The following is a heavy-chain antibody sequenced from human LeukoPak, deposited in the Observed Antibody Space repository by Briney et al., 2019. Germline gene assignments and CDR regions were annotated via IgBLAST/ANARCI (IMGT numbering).Heavy chain of an antibody. Sequence: GGSLTLSCAASAFTFSNYTMTWGRQSPGRGVECVSSISSSNSYIYYTHSVKSRFTISRDNAKNSLYLQMNSPRAEDTAVYYCARVTITVVRGVDVGGKGTTVPVSS. CDR1: AFTFSNYT. CDR3: ARVTITVVRGVDV. V-gene: IGHV3-21*01. J-gene: IGHJ6*04. CDR2: ISSSNSYI. D-gene: IGHD3-10*01.